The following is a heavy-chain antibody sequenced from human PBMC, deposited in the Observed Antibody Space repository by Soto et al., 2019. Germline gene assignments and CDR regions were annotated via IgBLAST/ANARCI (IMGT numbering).Heavy chain of an antibody. D-gene: IGHD3-22*01. CDR1: GYSFTSYW. Sequence: PXEALKISGKGCGYSFTSYWIGWVRQMPGKGLEWMGIIYPGDSDTRYSPSFQGQVTISADKSISTAYLQWSSLKASDTAMYYCARTSSSGYDAFDIWGQGTMVTVSS. CDR3: ARTSSSGYDAFDI. V-gene: IGHV5-51*01. J-gene: IGHJ3*02. CDR2: IYPGDSDT.